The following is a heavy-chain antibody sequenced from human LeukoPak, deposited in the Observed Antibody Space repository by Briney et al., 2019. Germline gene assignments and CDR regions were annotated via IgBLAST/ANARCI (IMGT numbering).Heavy chain of an antibody. V-gene: IGHV3-23*01. CDR3: AKSATTVISNFDY. CDR2: ISGSGGGT. Sequence: GGSLRLSCAASGFTFSSHGMSWVRQAPGKGLEWVSGISGSGGGTFYADSVRGRFTISRDNSKNTVYLQMNSLRAEDTAVYYCAKSATTVISNFDYWGQGTLVTVSS. CDR1: GFTFSSHG. J-gene: IGHJ4*02. D-gene: IGHD4-17*01.